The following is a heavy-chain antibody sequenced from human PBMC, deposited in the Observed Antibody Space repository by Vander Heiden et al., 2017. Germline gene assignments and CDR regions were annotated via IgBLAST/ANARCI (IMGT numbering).Heavy chain of an antibody. Sequence: QVQLQESGPGLVKPSETLSLTCTVSGGSISRYYWRWIRQPAGKGLEWIGSIYTSGSTNYNPSLKSRVTMSVDTSKNQFSLKLSSVTAADTAVYYCAREDLHGGLNWFDPWGQGTLVTVSS. CDR2: IYTSGST. V-gene: IGHV4-4*07. D-gene: IGHD4-17*01. J-gene: IGHJ5*02. CDR1: GGSISRYY. CDR3: AREDLHGGLNWFDP.